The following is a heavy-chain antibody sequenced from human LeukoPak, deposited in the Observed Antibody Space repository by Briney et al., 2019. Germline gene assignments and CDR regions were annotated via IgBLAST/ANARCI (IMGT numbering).Heavy chain of an antibody. V-gene: IGHV3-48*01. CDR3: ARDPGSHNSSGWYDY. Sequence: GGSLRLSCAASGFTFSGYSMKWVRQAPGKGLEWVSHISSSGSTKYYADSVKGRFTISRDNAKNSLYLQVNSLRAEDTAVYYCARDPGSHNSSGWYDYWGQGTLVTVSS. J-gene: IGHJ4*02. CDR1: GFTFSGYS. D-gene: IGHD6-19*01. CDR2: ISSSGSTK.